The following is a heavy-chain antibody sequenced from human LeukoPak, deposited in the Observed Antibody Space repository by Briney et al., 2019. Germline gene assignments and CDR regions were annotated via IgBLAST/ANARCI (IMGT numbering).Heavy chain of an antibody. D-gene: IGHD2-15*01. CDR2: ISGSGGST. CDR1: GFTFSSYA. CDR3: AKRLIGYCSGGSCSY. Sequence: GGSLRLSCAASGFTFSSYAMSWVRQAPGKGLAWVSAISGSGGSTYYADSVKGRFTISRDNSKNTLYLQMNSLRAEDTAAYYCAKRLIGYCSGGSCSYWGQGTLVTVSS. V-gene: IGHV3-23*01. J-gene: IGHJ4*02.